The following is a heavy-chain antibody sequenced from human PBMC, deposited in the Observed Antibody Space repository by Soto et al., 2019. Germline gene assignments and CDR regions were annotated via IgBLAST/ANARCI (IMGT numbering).Heavy chain of an antibody. CDR1: GFTFSSYG. Sequence: GGSLRLSCAASGFTFSSYGMHWVRQAPGKGLEWVAVIWYDGSNKYYADSVKGRFTISRDNSKNTLYLQMNSLRAEDTAVYYCARECSVIVVVVAATDYYMDVWGKGTTVTVSS. CDR3: ARECSVIVVVVAATDYYMDV. J-gene: IGHJ6*03. V-gene: IGHV3-33*01. D-gene: IGHD2-15*01. CDR2: IWYDGSNK.